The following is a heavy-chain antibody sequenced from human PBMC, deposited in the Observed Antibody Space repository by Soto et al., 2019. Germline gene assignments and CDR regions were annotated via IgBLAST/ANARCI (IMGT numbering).Heavy chain of an antibody. CDR3: TGAVASGY. Sequence: QVQLVESGGGVVQPGRSLRLSCAVSGFTVSTYGMHWVRQAPGKGLEWVAVISRDGGTKYYADSVKGRFTISRDNSRNTLFLEMNSLRGEDLAVYYCTGAVASGYGGQGTLVTVSS. CDR1: GFTVSTYG. J-gene: IGHJ1*01. V-gene: IGHV3-30*03. CDR2: ISRDGGTK. D-gene: IGHD2-8*02.